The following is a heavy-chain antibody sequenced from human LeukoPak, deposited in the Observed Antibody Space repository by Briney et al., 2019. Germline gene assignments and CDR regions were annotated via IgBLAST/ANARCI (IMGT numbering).Heavy chain of an antibody. D-gene: IGHD3-22*01. J-gene: IGHJ6*04. CDR1: GYTFTGYY. V-gene: IGHV1-2*02. CDR2: INPNSGGT. Sequence: SSVKLSCKAAGYTFTGYYMHLVRQAPGQGLEWMGWINPNSGGTNYAQKFQGRVTMTRDTSISTAYMELSRMRSDDTAVYYCARDAIGMDVWGKGTTVTVSS. CDR3: ARDAIGMDV.